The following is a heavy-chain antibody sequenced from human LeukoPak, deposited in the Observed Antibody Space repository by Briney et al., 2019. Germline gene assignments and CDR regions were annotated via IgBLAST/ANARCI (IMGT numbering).Heavy chain of an antibody. Sequence: AGSLRLSCAASGFTFSNARMTWVRQAPGKGLEWVGHIKKNSDGGTTDYAAPVKGRFTISRDDSKDTLYLQMNSLKTEDTAVYYCTTVQQWLAQALGYWGQGTLVTVSS. D-gene: IGHD6-19*01. V-gene: IGHV3-15*01. CDR3: TTVQQWLAQALGY. CDR1: GFTFSNAR. CDR2: IKKNSDGGTT. J-gene: IGHJ4*02.